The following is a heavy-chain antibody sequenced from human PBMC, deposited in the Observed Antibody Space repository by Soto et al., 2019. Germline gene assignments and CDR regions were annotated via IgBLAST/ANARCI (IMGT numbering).Heavy chain of an antibody. J-gene: IGHJ4*02. D-gene: IGHD6-19*01. Sequence: EVQLLESGGGLVQPGGSLGLSWAASGFTFSSNAMSWFRQPPGKGLGWVSAIGGSGGSTYYADSVKGRFTISRDNSKNTLYLQMNSLRAEDTAVYYCAKDLASIAVAGTWDYWGQGTLVTVSS. V-gene: IGHV3-23*01. CDR3: AKDLASIAVAGTWDY. CDR2: IGGSGGST. CDR1: GFTFSSNA.